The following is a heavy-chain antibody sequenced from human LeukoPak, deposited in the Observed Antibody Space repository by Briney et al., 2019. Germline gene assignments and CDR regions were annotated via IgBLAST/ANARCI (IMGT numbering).Heavy chain of an antibody. V-gene: IGHV4-34*01. D-gene: IGHD4-17*01. CDR3: ARERYGDHKYFDY. J-gene: IGHJ4*02. Sequence: TSETLSLTCTVSGGSISSYYWSWIRQPPGKGLEWIGEINHSGSTNYNPSLKSRVTISVDTSKNQFSLKLSSVTAADTAVYYCARERYGDHKYFDYWGQGTLVTVSS. CDR2: INHSGST. CDR1: GGSISSYY.